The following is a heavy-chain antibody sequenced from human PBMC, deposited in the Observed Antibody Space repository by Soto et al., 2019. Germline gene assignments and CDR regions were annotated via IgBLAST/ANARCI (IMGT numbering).Heavy chain of an antibody. CDR2: IYYTGST. Sequence: PSETLFLTCTVSGGSVRSSGYYWGWIRQPPGKGLEWIGTIYYTGSTYYNPSLESRVTIFVDTSRNEFSLILSSVTAADTALDYWARQELAGMDPRGWFDPWGQGTLVTVSA. D-gene: IGHD2-8*01. CDR1: GGSVRSSGYY. J-gene: IGHJ5*02. V-gene: IGHV4-39*01. CDR3: ARQELAGMDPRGWFDP.